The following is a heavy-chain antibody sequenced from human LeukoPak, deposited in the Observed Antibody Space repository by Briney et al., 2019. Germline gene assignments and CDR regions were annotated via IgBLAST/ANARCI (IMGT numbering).Heavy chain of an antibody. CDR1: DYSISSGYY. V-gene: IGHV4-38-2*02. CDR2: IYYSGST. D-gene: IGHD2-15*01. Sequence: SETLSLTCTVSDYSISSGYYWGWIRQPPGKGLEWIGYIYYSGSTNYNPSLKSRVTISVDTSKNQFSLKLSSVTAADTAVYYCARGWRHDYWGQGTLVTVSS. CDR3: ARGWRHDY. J-gene: IGHJ4*02.